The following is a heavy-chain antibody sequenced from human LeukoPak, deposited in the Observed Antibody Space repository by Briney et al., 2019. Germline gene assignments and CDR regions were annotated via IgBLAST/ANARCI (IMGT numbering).Heavy chain of an antibody. Sequence: SETLSLTCIVSGGSISTSSYYWGWIRQPPGKGLEWIGTIYYSGSTYYNPSLKSRVAISLDTSKNQFSLRLSSVTAADTAVYYCTFNLGSGSYAFDIWGQGTMVTVSS. CDR2: IYYSGST. CDR1: GGSISTSSYY. D-gene: IGHD3-10*01. CDR3: TFNLGSGSYAFDI. V-gene: IGHV4-39*07. J-gene: IGHJ3*02.